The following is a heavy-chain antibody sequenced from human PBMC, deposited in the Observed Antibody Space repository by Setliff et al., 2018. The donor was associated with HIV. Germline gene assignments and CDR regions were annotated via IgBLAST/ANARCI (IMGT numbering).Heavy chain of an antibody. Sequence: SETLSLTCTVSGAAIRSQYWSWIRKPPGKGLEWIGYISYSGSTNYNPSLESRVAMSVDTSKQQVSLEVSSVTAADTAVYYCARTRGYSYGTLAGFDYWGRGSLVTVSS. CDR2: ISYSGST. CDR3: ARTRGYSYGTLAGFDY. J-gene: IGHJ4*01. CDR1: GAAIRSQY. V-gene: IGHV4-59*11. D-gene: IGHD5-18*01.